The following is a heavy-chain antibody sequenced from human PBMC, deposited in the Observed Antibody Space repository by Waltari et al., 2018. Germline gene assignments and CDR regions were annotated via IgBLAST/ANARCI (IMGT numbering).Heavy chain of an antibody. Sequence: EVQLLESGGGLVQPGGSLRLSCAASGFTFSSYAMSWVRQAPGKGLEWVSAISGSGGRTYYADSVKGRFTISRDNSKNTLYLQMNSLRAEDTAVYYCAKDKTSTIVVVVAATLDYWGQGTLVTVSS. V-gene: IGHV3-23*01. CDR2: ISGSGGRT. CDR3: AKDKTSTIVVVVAATLDY. CDR1: GFTFSSYA. D-gene: IGHD2-15*01. J-gene: IGHJ4*02.